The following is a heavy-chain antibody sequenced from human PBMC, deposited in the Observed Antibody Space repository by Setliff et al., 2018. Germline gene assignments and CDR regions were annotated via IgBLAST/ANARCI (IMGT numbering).Heavy chain of an antibody. CDR1: GYTFTSYA. V-gene: IGHV1-3*01. CDR3: ARDTYIGDFWSGYYIQGQFDP. D-gene: IGHD3-3*01. CDR2: INAGNGNT. Sequence: VKVSCKASGYTFTSYAMHWVRQAPGQRLEWMGWINAGNGNTKYSQKFQGRVTITRDTSANTAYMELSSLRSEDTAVYYCARDTYIGDFWSGYYIQGQFDPWGQGTLVTVSS. J-gene: IGHJ5*02.